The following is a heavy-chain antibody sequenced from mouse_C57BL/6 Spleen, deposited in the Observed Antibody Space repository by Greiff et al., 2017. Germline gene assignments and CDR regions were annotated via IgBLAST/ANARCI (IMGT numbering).Heavy chain of an antibody. J-gene: IGHJ4*01. Sequence: QVQLQQSGAELVMPGASVKLSCKASGYTFTSYWMHWVKQRPGQGLEWIGEIDPSDSYTNYNQKFKGKSTLTVHKSSSTAYMQLSSLTSEDSAVYYCARKNYGSSSAMDYWGQGTSVTVSS. D-gene: IGHD1-1*01. CDR3: ARKNYGSSSAMDY. CDR2: IDPSDSYT. V-gene: IGHV1-69*01. CDR1: GYTFTSYW.